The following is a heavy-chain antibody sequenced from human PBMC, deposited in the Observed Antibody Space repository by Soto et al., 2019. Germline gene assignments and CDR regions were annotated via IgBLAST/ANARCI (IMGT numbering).Heavy chain of an antibody. CDR3: ARLGEGGYSYGYYFDY. J-gene: IGHJ4*02. D-gene: IGHD5-18*01. CDR2: ISSSSSYI. CDR1: GFTFSSYS. V-gene: IGHV3-21*01. Sequence: GGSLRLSCAASGFTFSSYSMNWVRQAPGKGLEWVSSISSSSSYIYYADSVKGRFTISRDNAKNSLYLQMNSLRAEDTAVYYCARLGEGGYSYGYYFDYWGQGTLVTVSS.